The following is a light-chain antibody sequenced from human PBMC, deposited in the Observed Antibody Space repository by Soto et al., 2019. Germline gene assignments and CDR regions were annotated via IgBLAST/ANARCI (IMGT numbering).Light chain of an antibody. J-gene: IGKJ4*01. CDR2: GAS. Sequence: EIVLTQSPGTLSLSPGERATLSCRASQSVYTNYLAWYQQISGQAPRLLIYGASSRATGIPDRFSGSGSGTDFTLTISRLEPEDFALYYCQQYGRLVTFGGGTKVEIK. CDR3: QQYGRLVT. V-gene: IGKV3-20*01. CDR1: QSVYTNY.